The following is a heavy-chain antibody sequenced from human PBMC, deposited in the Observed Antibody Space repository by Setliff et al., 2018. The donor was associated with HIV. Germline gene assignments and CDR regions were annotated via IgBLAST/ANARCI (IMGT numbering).Heavy chain of an antibody. CDR3: ARTDRDP. CDR1: GYSFTTYD. V-gene: IGHV1-8*01. Sequence: ASVKVSCKASGYSFTTYDINWVRQATGQGLEWMGWMSPHSGKTGYAQEFQGRVTMTWDTSTSTAYMELSSLRSDDTAVYYCARTDRDPWGQGTLVTVSS. CDR2: MSPHSGKT. J-gene: IGHJ5*01.